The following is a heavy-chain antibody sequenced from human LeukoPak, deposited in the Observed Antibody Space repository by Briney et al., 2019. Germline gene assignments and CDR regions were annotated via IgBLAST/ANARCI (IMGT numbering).Heavy chain of an antibody. V-gene: IGHV4-59*12. J-gene: IGHJ3*02. CDR2: IYYSGST. D-gene: IGHD3-22*01. Sequence: SETLSLTCTVSGGSISSYYWSWIRQPPGKGLECIGYIYYSGSTNYNPSLKSRVTISVDTSKNQFSLKLSSVTAADTAVYYCARDHSTMIVVVKNAFDIWGQGTMVTVSS. CDR3: ARDHSTMIVVVKNAFDI. CDR1: GGSISSYY.